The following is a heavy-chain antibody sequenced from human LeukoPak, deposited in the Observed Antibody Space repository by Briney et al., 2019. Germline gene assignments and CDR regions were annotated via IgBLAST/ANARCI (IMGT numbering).Heavy chain of an antibody. CDR1: GYTFSDWP. CDR3: ARGKYCSGGSCYRNIDLDY. V-gene: IGHV7-4-1*02. J-gene: IGHJ4*02. D-gene: IGHD2-15*01. Sequence: ASVKVSCKASGYTFSDWPINWVRQAPGQGLEWMGWIDTNTGNPTYAQGFTGRFVFSLDTSVSTTYLQISSLKAEDTAVYYCARGKYCSGGSCYRNIDLDYWGQGTLVTVSS. CDR2: IDTNTGNP.